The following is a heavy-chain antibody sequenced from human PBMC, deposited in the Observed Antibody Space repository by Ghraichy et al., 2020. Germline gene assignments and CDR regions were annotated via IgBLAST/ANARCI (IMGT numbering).Heavy chain of an antibody. J-gene: IGHJ4*02. CDR2: ISGSGGYS. V-gene: IGHV3-23*01. D-gene: IGHD4-17*01. CDR1: GFTFSNYA. CDR3: AKDAWHPSAAVTMFDY. Sequence: GGSLRLSCATSGFTFSNYAMSWVRQAPGKGLEWVSAISGSGGYSYYADSVRGRFTISRDNSKNTLYLQMNSLRVEDTAIFYCAKDAWHPSAAVTMFDYWGQGALVSVSS.